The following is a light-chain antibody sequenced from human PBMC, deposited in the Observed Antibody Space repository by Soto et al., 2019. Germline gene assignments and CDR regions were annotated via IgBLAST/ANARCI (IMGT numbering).Light chain of an antibody. CDR2: DAS. Sequence: DIQMTQSPSTLSASVGDRVTITCRASQSISSWLAWYQQKPGKAPKLLIYDASSLQSGVPSRFSGSGSGTDFTLTISSLQHEDFATYYCQQSYYNPTFGQGTKVEIK. CDR3: QQSYYNPT. V-gene: IGKV1-5*01. CDR1: QSISSW. J-gene: IGKJ1*01.